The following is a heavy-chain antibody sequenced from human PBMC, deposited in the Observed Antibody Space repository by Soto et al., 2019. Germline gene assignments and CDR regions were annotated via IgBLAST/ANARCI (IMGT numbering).Heavy chain of an antibody. Sequence: ASAKISSKACRGTFSISAISWVLQTPGQGLEWMGWISAYNGHTNYAQKLQGRVPMTTDTSTSTAYMELRSLRSDDTAVYYCARGTTMIVVVPFDYWGQGTLVTVSS. CDR3: ARGTTMIVVVPFDY. J-gene: IGHJ4*02. CDR2: ISAYNGHT. CDR1: RGTFSISA. D-gene: IGHD3-22*01. V-gene: IGHV1-18*01.